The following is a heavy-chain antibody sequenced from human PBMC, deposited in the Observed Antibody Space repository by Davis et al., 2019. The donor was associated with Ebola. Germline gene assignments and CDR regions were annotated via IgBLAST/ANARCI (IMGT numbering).Heavy chain of an antibody. Sequence: PSETLSLTCTVSGGSISSHYWGWIRQPPGKGLEWIGSIYHSGSTYYNPSLKSRVTISVDTSKNQFSLKLGSVTAADTALYYCARAGIYRPYYFDYWGQGTLVTVSS. V-gene: IGHV4-39*07. CDR1: GGSISSHY. D-gene: IGHD3-10*01. J-gene: IGHJ4*02. CDR2: IYHSGST. CDR3: ARAGIYRPYYFDY.